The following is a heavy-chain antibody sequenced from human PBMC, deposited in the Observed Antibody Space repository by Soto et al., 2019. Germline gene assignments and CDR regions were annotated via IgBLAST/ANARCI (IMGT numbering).Heavy chain of an antibody. D-gene: IGHD3-22*01. V-gene: IGHV3-23*01. Sequence: GGSLRLSCAASGFTFSSYAMSWVRQAPGKGLEWVSAISGSGGSIYYADSVKGRFTISRDNSNNTLYLQMNSLRAEDTAVYYCAKGVYYDSTTPDAFDIWGQGTMVTVSS. CDR1: GFTFSSYA. CDR3: AKGVYYDSTTPDAFDI. CDR2: ISGSGGSI. J-gene: IGHJ3*02.